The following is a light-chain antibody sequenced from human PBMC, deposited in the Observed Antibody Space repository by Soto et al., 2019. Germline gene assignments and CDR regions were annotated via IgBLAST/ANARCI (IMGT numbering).Light chain of an antibody. CDR3: QQYTAYPWT. CDR2: EAS. V-gene: IGKV1-5*01. J-gene: IGKJ1*01. Sequence: DIQMTQSPSTLSPSAGDRVTITCRASQSVGKWLAWYQQKPGKAPKLLIFEASILESGVPPRFSGSGSETEFTLNISSLQPDDSATYYCQQYTAYPWTFGQGTKVEIQ. CDR1: QSVGKW.